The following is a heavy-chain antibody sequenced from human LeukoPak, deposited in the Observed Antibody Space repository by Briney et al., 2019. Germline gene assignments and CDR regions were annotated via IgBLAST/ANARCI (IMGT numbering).Heavy chain of an antibody. Sequence: PGGSLRLSCAASGFTFMNYAMTWVRQAPGKGLEYVSAISSNGGSTYYANSVKGRFTISRDNSKNTLYLQMGSLRAEDMAVYYCARARADIANSRVFDIWGQGTMVTVSS. CDR1: GFTFMNYA. V-gene: IGHV3-64*01. CDR3: ARARADIANSRVFDI. D-gene: IGHD2-15*01. CDR2: ISSNGGST. J-gene: IGHJ3*02.